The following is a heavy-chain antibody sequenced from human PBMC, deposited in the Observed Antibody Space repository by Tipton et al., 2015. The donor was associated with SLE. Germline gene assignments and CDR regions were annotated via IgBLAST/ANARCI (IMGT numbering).Heavy chain of an antibody. CDR3: ARSPSRMITFGGVIVEGVYFDY. CDR2: ISAYNGNT. Sequence: QSGAEVKKPGASVKVSCKASGYTFTSYGISWVRQAPGQGLEWMGWISAYNGNTNYAQNVQGRVTMTTDTSTSTAYMELRSLRSDDTAVYYCARSPSRMITFGGVIVEGVYFDYWGQGTLVTVSS. V-gene: IGHV1-18*01. J-gene: IGHJ4*02. CDR1: GYTFTSYG. D-gene: IGHD3-16*02.